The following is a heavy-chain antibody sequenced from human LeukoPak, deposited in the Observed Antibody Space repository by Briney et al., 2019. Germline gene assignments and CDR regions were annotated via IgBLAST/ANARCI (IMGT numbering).Heavy chain of an antibody. V-gene: IGHV1-18*01. Sequence: ASVKVSCKASGGTFSSYAINWVRQAPGQGLEWMGWISNDNGITNYAQQFQGRVTMDTETYTSTAYMELRSLRSDDTAVYYCARGGFDYYGSGRAFDFWGQGTLVTVSS. CDR1: GGTFSSYA. J-gene: IGHJ4*02. D-gene: IGHD3-10*01. CDR3: ARGGFDYYGSGRAFDF. CDR2: ISNDNGIT.